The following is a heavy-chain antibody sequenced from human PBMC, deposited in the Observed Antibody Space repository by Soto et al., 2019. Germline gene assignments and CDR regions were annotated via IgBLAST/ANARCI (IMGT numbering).Heavy chain of an antibody. V-gene: IGHV4-34*01. D-gene: IGHD3-3*01. CDR3: ARLGFWSGYYGMDV. Sequence: XATLSLTCAVYGGSFSGYYWSWIRQPPGKGLEWIGEINHSGSTNYNPSLKSRVTISVDTSKNQFSLKLSSVTAADTAVYYCARLGFWSGYYGMDVWAQGTTVTVSS. CDR2: INHSGST. CDR1: GGSFSGYY. J-gene: IGHJ6*02.